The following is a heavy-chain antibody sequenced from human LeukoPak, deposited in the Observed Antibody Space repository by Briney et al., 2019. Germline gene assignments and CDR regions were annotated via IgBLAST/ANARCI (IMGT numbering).Heavy chain of an antibody. Sequence: ASVKVSCTASGCTFTSYGISWVRQAPGQGLEWMGWISAYNGNTNYAQKLQGRVTMTTDTSTSTAYMELRSLRSDDTAVYYCAREDIVVVPAAEKTNYYYYGMDVWGQGTTVTVSS. CDR1: GCTFTSYG. V-gene: IGHV1-18*01. D-gene: IGHD2-2*01. CDR2: ISAYNGNT. J-gene: IGHJ6*02. CDR3: AREDIVVVPAAEKTNYYYYGMDV.